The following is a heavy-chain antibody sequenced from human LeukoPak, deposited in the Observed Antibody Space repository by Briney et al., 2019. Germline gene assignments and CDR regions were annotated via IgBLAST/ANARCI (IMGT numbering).Heavy chain of an antibody. V-gene: IGHV3-23*01. CDR1: GFTFSSYA. CDR2: ISGSGGST. CDR3: AKDKGRYYYYGMDV. J-gene: IGHJ6*02. Sequence: GGSLRLSCAASGFTFSSYAMSWVRQAPGKGLEWVSAISGSGGSTYYADSVKGRFTISRDNAKNSLYLQMNSLRAEDTALYYCAKDKGRYYYYGMDVWGQGTTVTVSS.